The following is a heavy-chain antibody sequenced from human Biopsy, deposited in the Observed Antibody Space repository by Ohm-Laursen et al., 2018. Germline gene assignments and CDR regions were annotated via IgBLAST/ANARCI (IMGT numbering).Heavy chain of an antibody. CDR3: VREPKTGTAEAWYFDL. V-gene: IGHV4-31*02. D-gene: IGHD3-9*01. CDR2: ISYNERT. Sequence: SQTLSLTWSVSGASVKTSGYFWVWIRQRPGKGLEWIGYISYNERTHYNPSLTSRLAISFDTSNNRISLQLRSVSVADTAVYYCVREPKTGTAEAWYFDLWGRGSPVTVPS. J-gene: IGHJ2*01. CDR1: GASVKTSGYF.